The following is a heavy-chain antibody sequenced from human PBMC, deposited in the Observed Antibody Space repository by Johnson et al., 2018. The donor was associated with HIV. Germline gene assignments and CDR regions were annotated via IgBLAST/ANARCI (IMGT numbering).Heavy chain of an antibody. CDR2: ISSSGSTI. CDR1: GFTFSDYY. CDR3: NTDLAAVGSGAFDI. D-gene: IGHD6-13*01. Sequence: QMQLVESGGGLVKPGGSLRLSCAASGFTFSDYYMSWFRQAPGKGLEWVSYISSSGSTIYYADSVKGRFTISRDNGMNSLYLQMNSLKTEDTAVYYCNTDLAAVGSGAFDIWGQGTMVTVSS. V-gene: IGHV3-11*01. J-gene: IGHJ3*02.